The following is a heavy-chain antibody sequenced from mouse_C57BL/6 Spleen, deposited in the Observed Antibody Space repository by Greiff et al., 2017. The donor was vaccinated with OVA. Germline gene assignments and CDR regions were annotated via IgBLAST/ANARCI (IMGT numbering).Heavy chain of an antibody. CDR2: IDPETGGT. V-gene: IGHV1-15*01. CDR1: GYTFTDYE. J-gene: IGHJ4*01. Sequence: VQGVESGAELVRPGASVTLSCKASGYTFTDYEMHWVKQTPVHSLEWIGAIDPETGGTAYNQKFKGKAILTADKSSSTAYMELRILTSEDSAVYYCTNLLSYAMDYWGQGTSVTVSS. CDR3: TNLLSYAMDY. D-gene: IGHD2-10*01.